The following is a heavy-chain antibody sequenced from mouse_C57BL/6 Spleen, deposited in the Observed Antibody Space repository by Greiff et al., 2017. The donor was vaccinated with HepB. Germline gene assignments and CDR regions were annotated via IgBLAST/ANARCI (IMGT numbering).Heavy chain of an antibody. Sequence: EVKVVESGGGLVKPGGSLKLSCAASGFTFSSYAMSWVRQTPEKRLEWVATISDGGSYTYYPDNVKGRFTISRDNAKNNLYLQMSHLKSEDTAMYYCARGFPAMDYWGQGTSVTVSS. J-gene: IGHJ4*01. CDR1: GFTFSSYA. V-gene: IGHV5-4*03. CDR3: ARGFPAMDY. CDR2: ISDGGSYT.